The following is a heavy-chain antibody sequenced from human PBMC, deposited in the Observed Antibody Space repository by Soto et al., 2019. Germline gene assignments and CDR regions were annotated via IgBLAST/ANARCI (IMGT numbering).Heavy chain of an antibody. D-gene: IGHD2-15*01. CDR1: GFTFSGSA. J-gene: IGHJ4*02. Sequence: GGSLRLSCAASGFTFSGSAVHWVRQATGKGLEWVGRIRSKADNYATTYGAPVKGRFTISRDDSKNTAYLQMNSLKTEDTAVYFCSCPSRESCSGGSCYDYWGRGILVTVSS. CDR2: IRSKADNYAT. V-gene: IGHV3-73*01. CDR3: SCPSRESCSGGSCYDY.